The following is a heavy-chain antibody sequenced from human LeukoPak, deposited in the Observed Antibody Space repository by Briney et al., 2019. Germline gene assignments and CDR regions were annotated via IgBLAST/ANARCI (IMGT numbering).Heavy chain of an antibody. J-gene: IGHJ5*02. CDR2: INPSGGGT. CDR1: GYTVTNYY. Sequence: ASVKVSCKASGYTVTNYYIHWVRQAPGQGLEWEGVINPSGGGTSYAQRFQGRLTMTSDMSTSTVYMELSSLRSEDTAVYHCARAEGFRVHGWLGSNSFDPWGLGTLVTVSS. D-gene: IGHD5-24*01. CDR3: ARAEGFRVHGWLGSNSFDP. V-gene: IGHV1-46*01.